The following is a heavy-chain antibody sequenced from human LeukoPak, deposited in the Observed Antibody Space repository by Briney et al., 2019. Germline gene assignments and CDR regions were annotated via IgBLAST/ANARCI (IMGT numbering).Heavy chain of an antibody. Sequence: SETLSLTCTVSGASTASHYWSWLRQPPGEELGWIAYMFDTVSTKSNPSLKSRLTLSVDTSKKQLSLRLSSVTAADTAVYYCATIKRGSTYGYFDFWGQGIKVTVSS. CDR1: GASTASHY. J-gene: IGHJ4*02. V-gene: IGHV4-59*11. D-gene: IGHD5-18*01. CDR3: ATIKRGSTYGYFDF. CDR2: MFDTVST.